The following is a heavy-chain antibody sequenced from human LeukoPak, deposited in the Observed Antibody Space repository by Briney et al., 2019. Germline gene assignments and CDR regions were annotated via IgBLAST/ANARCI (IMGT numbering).Heavy chain of an antibody. CDR1: GFTFDDYA. CDR3: ASDLEMATATVDY. J-gene: IGHJ4*02. CDR2: ISWNSGSI. D-gene: IGHD5-24*01. V-gene: IGHV3-9*01. Sequence: GGSLRLSCAASGFTFDDYAMHWVRQAPGKGLEWVSGISWNSGSIGYADSVKGRFTISRDNAKNSLYLQMNSLRAEDTAVYYCASDLEMATATVDYWGQGTLVTVSS.